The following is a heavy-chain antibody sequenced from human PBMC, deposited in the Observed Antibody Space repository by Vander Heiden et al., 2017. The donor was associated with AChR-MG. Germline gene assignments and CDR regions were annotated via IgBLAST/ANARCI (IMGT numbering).Heavy chain of an antibody. CDR1: GFTFSSYG. V-gene: IGHV3-23*01. CDR2: ISGSGGST. CDR3: AKDRALEMAYYFDY. J-gene: IGHJ4*02. Sequence: ELQLLESGGGFVQPGGSLTLSCAAPGFTFSSYGMSWVRQAPGKGLEWVSAISGSGGSTYYADSVKGRFTISRDNSKNTLYLQMNSLRAEDTAVYYCAKDRALEMAYYFDYWGQGTLVTVSS.